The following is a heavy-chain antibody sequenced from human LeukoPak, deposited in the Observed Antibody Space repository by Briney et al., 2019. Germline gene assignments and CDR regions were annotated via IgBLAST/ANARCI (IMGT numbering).Heavy chain of an antibody. CDR1: GFTVSSNN. J-gene: IGHJ3*02. CDR3: AKDFRRIVVVSAFDI. D-gene: IGHD3-22*01. V-gene: IGHV3-30*18. CDR2: ISYDGSNK. Sequence: GGSLRLSCAASGFTVSSNNMSWVRQAPGKGLEWVSVISYDGSNKYYADSVKGRFTISRDNSKNTLYLQMNSLRAEDTAVYYCAKDFRRIVVVSAFDIWGQGTMVTVSS.